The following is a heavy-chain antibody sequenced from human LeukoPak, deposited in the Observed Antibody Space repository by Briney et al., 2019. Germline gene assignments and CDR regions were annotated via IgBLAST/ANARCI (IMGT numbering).Heavy chain of an antibody. CDR1: GGSFSGYY. CDR3: ASKDYYDSSGYYQDY. Sequence: PSETLSLTCAVYGGSFSGYYWSWIRQPPGKGLEWIGEINHSGSTNYNPSLKSRVTISVDTSKNQFSLKLSSVTAADTAVYYCASKDYYDSSGYYQDYWGQGTLVTVSS. J-gene: IGHJ4*02. D-gene: IGHD3-22*01. V-gene: IGHV4-34*01. CDR2: INHSGST.